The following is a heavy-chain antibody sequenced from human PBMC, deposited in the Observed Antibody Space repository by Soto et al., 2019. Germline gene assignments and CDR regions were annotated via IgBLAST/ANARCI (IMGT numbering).Heavy chain of an antibody. CDR1: GFTFSSYA. CDR3: ARPRGLELYLDY. CDR2: ISYDESNK. J-gene: IGHJ4*02. V-gene: IGHV3-30-3*01. D-gene: IGHD1-26*01. Sequence: GSLRLSCAASGFTFSSYAMHWVRQAPGKGLEWVAVISYDESNKYYADSVKGRFTISRDNSKNTLYLQMNSLRAEDTAVYYCARPRGLELYLDYWGQGTLVTVSS.